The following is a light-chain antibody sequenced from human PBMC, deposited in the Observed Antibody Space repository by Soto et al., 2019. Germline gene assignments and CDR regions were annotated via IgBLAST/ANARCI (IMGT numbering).Light chain of an antibody. J-gene: IGKJ1*01. CDR2: GAS. V-gene: IGKV3-20*01. Sequence: VLTQSPATLSVSPGERATLSCRASQSVGSDLAWYQQKPGQAPRRLIFGASIRATGIPDRFSGSGSGTDFTLTISRLEPEDFAVYYCQQYGSSPTTFGQGTKVDIK. CDR3: QQYGSSPTT. CDR1: QSVGSD.